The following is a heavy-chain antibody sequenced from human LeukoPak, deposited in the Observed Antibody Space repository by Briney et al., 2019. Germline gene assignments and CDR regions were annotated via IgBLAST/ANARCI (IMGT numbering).Heavy chain of an antibody. CDR2: ISSSGSTI. CDR3: AREGGIAAAASYYYYGMDV. D-gene: IGHD6-13*01. Sequence: NPGGSLRLSCAASGFTFSDYYMSWIRQAPGKGLEWVSYISSSGSTIYYADSVKGRFTISRDNAKNSLYLQMNSLRAEDTAVYYCAREGGIAAAASYYYYGMDVWGQGTTVTVSS. J-gene: IGHJ6*02. CDR1: GFTFSDYY. V-gene: IGHV3-11*01.